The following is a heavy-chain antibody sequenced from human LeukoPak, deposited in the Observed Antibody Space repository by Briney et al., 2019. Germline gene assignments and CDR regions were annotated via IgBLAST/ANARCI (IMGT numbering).Heavy chain of an antibody. V-gene: IGHV3-30*02. CDR1: GFTFSSYA. J-gene: IGHJ4*02. D-gene: IGHD1-7*01. Sequence: QTGGSLRLSCAASGFTFSSYAMHWVRQAPGQGLEWVAFIRYDGSNKYYADSVKGRFTISRDNSKNTLYLQMNSLRAEDTAVYYCAKGQGWNYPDFDYWGQGTLVTVSS. CDR3: AKGQGWNYPDFDY. CDR2: IRYDGSNK.